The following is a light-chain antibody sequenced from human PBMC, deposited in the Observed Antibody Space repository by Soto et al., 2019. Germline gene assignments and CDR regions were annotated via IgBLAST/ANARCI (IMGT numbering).Light chain of an antibody. Sequence: DIQMTQSPSTLSASVGDRVTITCRASQSISNWLAWYQQKPGKAPKLLIYKASSLESGVPSRFSGGGSGTEFTLTISSLQPDDFATYYCQQYNSYCTFGQGTKVEIK. CDR1: QSISNW. J-gene: IGKJ1*01. V-gene: IGKV1-5*03. CDR2: KAS. CDR3: QQYNSYCT.